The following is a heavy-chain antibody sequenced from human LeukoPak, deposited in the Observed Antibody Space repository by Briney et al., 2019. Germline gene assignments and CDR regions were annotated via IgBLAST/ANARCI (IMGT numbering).Heavy chain of an antibody. D-gene: IGHD3-10*01. CDR3: ARDGRFGELYVY. Sequence: GGSLRLSCAASGFTFSTYWMSWVRQAPGKGPEWVANIKQDGSDKYYVESVKGRFTISRDNAKKSLYLQVNSLKVEDTAVYYCARDGRFGELYVYWGQGTLVTVSS. CDR1: GFTFSTYW. V-gene: IGHV3-7*01. J-gene: IGHJ4*02. CDR2: IKQDGSDK.